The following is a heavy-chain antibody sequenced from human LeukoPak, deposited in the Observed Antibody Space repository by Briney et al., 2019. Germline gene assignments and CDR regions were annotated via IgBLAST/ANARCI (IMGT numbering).Heavy chain of an antibody. CDR2: IKEDGSEK. D-gene: IGHD6-13*01. CDR1: GFTFSTYW. Sequence: PGGSLRLSCVASGFTFSTYWMSWVRQAPGKGLEWVVNIKEDGSEKYYVDSVKGRFTVSRDNAESSLYLQMNSLTVEDTAVYYCARDPAAWDFWGQGTLVTVSS. CDR3: ARDPAAWDF. J-gene: IGHJ4*02. V-gene: IGHV3-7*01.